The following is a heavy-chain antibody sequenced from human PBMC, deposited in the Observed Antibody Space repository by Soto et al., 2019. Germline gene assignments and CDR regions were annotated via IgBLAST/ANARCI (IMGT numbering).Heavy chain of an antibody. Sequence: PGGSLRLSCAASGFTFSSYAMHWVRQAPGKGLEWVAVISYDGSNKYYADSVKGRFTISRDNSKNTLYLQMNSLRAEDTAVYYCARDGPSDTMIPRTGPGNYYYYGMDVWSQGTTVTVSS. CDR3: ARDGPSDTMIPRTGPGNYYYYGMDV. J-gene: IGHJ6*02. CDR1: GFTFSSYA. V-gene: IGHV3-30-3*01. CDR2: ISYDGSNK. D-gene: IGHD3-22*01.